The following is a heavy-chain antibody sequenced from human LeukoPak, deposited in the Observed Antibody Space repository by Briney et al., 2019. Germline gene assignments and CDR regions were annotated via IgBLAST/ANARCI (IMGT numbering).Heavy chain of an antibody. CDR2: INTDGSRT. V-gene: IGHV3-74*01. J-gene: IGHJ4*02. CDR3: ARVPGVTRYFDS. D-gene: IGHD4-23*01. Sequence: GGSLRLSCAASGFTFISYEMQWVRQAPGKGLVWVSRINTDGSRTSYADSVKGRFTISRDNAKNTLYLQMNSLRAEDTGVYYCARVPGVTRYFDSWGQGILVTVSS. CDR1: GFTFISYE.